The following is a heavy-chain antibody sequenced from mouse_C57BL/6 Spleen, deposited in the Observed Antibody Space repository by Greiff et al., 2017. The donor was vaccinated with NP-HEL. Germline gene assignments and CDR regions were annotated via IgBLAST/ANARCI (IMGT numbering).Heavy chain of an antibody. V-gene: IGHV1-82*01. Sequence: VQLQQSGPELVKPGASVKISCKASGYAFSSSWMNWVKQRPGKGLEWIGRIYPGDGDTNYNGKFKGKATLTADKSSSTAYMQLSSLTSEDSAVYFCAREGYGGAYFDYWGQGTTLTVSS. CDR2: IYPGDGDT. CDR3: AREGYGGAYFDY. J-gene: IGHJ2*01. D-gene: IGHD1-1*02. CDR1: GYAFSSSW.